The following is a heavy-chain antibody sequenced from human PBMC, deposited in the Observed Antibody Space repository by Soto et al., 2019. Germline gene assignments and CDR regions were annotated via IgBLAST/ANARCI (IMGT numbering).Heavy chain of an antibody. Sequence: SQTLSLTCAIYGDSFSSKIVAWNWIRQSPSRGLEWLGRTYYRSKWYNDYAVSVKSRITINPDTSKNQFSLQLNSVTPEDTAVYYCASQEGYGFDIWGQGTMVTVSS. CDR2: TYYRSKWYN. CDR3: ASQEGYGFDI. J-gene: IGHJ3*02. V-gene: IGHV6-1*01. CDR1: GDSFSSKIVA.